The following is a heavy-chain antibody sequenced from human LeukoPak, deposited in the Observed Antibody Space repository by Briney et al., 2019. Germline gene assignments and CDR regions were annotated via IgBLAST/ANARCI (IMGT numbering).Heavy chain of an antibody. J-gene: IGHJ4*02. D-gene: IGHD7-27*01. CDR3: ARRELTGVDY. CDR1: GGSISSSSYY. CDR2: IYYSGST. V-gene: IGHV4-39*07. Sequence: KPSETLSLTCTVSGGSISSSSYYWGWIRQPPGKGLEWIGSIYYSGSTYYNPSLKSRVTISVDTSKNQFSLKLSSVTAADTAVYYCARRELTGVDYWGQGTLVTVSS.